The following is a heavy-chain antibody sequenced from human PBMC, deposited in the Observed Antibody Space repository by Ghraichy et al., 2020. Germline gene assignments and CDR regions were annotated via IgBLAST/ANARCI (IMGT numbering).Heavy chain of an antibody. D-gene: IGHD3-9*01. CDR2: IIPIFGTA. V-gene: IGHV1-69*13. CDR1: GGTFSSYA. CDR3: ALHFDWLSIDY. J-gene: IGHJ4*02. Sequence: SVKVSCKASGGTFSSYAISWVRQAPGQGLEWMGGIIPIFGTANYAQKFQGRVTITADESTSTAYMELSSLRSEDTDVYYCALHFDWLSIDYWGQGTLVTVSS.